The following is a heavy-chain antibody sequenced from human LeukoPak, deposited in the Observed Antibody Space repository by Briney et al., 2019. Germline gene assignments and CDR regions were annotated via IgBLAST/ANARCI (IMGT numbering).Heavy chain of an antibody. Sequence: SETLSLTCTVSGGSFSSCSYYWSWIRQPPGMGLDWVVEINHSGSTNYNPALKSRVTISVDTSNTQFSLKLSSVTAADTAVYYCARGPRITMVRGVISRAFDIWGQGTMVTVSS. CDR2: INHSGST. CDR1: GGSFSSCSYY. J-gene: IGHJ3*02. V-gene: IGHV4-39*07. CDR3: ARGPRITMVRGVISRAFDI. D-gene: IGHD3-10*01.